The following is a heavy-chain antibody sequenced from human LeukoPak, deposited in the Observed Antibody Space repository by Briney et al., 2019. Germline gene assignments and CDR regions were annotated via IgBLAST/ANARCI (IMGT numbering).Heavy chain of an antibody. CDR1: GFTFSSYG. Sequence: GGPLRLSCAASGFTFSSYGMHWVRQAPGKGLEWVAIIYYGGSDKYYADSVKGRFTISRDNSKDTLYRQMNSLRAEDTAVYYCARQIAYYYDRSGYYTTDYWGQGTLVTVSS. V-gene: IGHV3-33*01. D-gene: IGHD3-22*01. CDR3: ARQIAYYYDRSGYYTTDY. J-gene: IGHJ4*02. CDR2: IYYGGSDK.